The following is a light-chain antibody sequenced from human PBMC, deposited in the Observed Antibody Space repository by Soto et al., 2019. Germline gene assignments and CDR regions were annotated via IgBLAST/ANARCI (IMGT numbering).Light chain of an antibody. CDR3: LEHNAYPWT. V-gene: IGKV1-17*01. J-gene: IGKJ1*01. CDR2: VAS. Sequence: DIQMTQSPSSLSASVGDRVPMTCRASQDIGINLGWCQQKPGKAPKSLIYVASSLQSGVPSRFCGSGSGIEFTLTISSLQPEDFASYFCLEHNAYPWTFGQGSKEEV. CDR1: QDIGIN.